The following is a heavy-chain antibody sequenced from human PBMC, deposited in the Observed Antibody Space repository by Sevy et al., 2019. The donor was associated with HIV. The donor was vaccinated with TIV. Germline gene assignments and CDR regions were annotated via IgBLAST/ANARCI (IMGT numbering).Heavy chain of an antibody. V-gene: IGHV3-23*01. Sequence: GGSLRLSCAASGFTFSSYAMSWVRQAPGKGLEWVSAISGSGGSTYHADSVKGRFTISSDNSKNTLYLQMNSLRAEDTAVYYCAKGGFRYYYDSSGHNIVNWGQGTLVTVSS. J-gene: IGHJ4*02. CDR2: ISGSGGST. CDR3: AKGGFRYYYDSSGHNIVN. D-gene: IGHD3-22*01. CDR1: GFTFSSYA.